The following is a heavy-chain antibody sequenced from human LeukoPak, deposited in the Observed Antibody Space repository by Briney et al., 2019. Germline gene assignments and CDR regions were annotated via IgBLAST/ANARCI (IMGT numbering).Heavy chain of an antibody. Sequence: SETLSLTCTVSGGSISGYYWSWIQQPPGKGLEWIGYIYYSGTTNYNPSLKSRVTISLDTSKNQFSLKVRSVTAADTAVYYCARGFDSKSTYFDYWGQGTLVTVSS. V-gene: IGHV4-59*01. D-gene: IGHD5-12*01. CDR1: GGSISGYY. J-gene: IGHJ4*02. CDR2: IYYSGTT. CDR3: ARGFDSKSTYFDY.